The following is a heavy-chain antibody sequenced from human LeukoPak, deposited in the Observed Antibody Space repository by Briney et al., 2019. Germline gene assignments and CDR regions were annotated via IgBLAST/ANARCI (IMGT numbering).Heavy chain of an antibody. CDR3: ARDTVLEVAVADHYNWFDP. Sequence: PSQTLSLTCTVSGGSISSGSYYWSWIRQPAGKGLEWIGSIYHSGSTYYNPSLKSRVTISVDTSKNQFSLKLSSVTAADTAVYYCARDTVLEVAVADHYNWFDPWGQGTLVTVSS. CDR1: GGSISSGSYY. V-gene: IGHV4-61*02. CDR2: IYHSGST. D-gene: IGHD6-19*01. J-gene: IGHJ5*02.